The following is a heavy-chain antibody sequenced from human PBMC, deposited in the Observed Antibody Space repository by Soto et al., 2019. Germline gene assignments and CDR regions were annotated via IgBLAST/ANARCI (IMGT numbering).Heavy chain of an antibody. CDR1: GYSFTTYW. J-gene: IGHJ4*02. Sequence: PGESLKISCQGSGYSFTTYWIAWLRQMPGDDLEWMGVIYPGHPETKYSPSFQGHVTFSTDNSINTAYLQWSSLEASDTAIYYWARIDRRSCPGGDCYPLDYWGKGTRVTVSS. D-gene: IGHD2-21*02. CDR3: ARIDRRSCPGGDCYPLDY. CDR2: IYPGHPET. V-gene: IGHV5-51*01.